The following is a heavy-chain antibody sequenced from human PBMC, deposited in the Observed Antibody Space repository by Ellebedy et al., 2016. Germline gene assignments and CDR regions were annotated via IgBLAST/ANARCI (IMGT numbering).Heavy chain of an antibody. CDR3: ARVEDLNFDY. J-gene: IGHJ4*02. Sequence: SETLSLTCTVSGDSINSNYWSWIRQSPEKGLEWIGYIYHSGSTNYNPSFKSRVTISVDTSKNQFSLTLTSVTAADTAVYFCARVEDLNFDYWGQGTLVTVSS. CDR2: IYHSGST. D-gene: IGHD3-3*01. CDR1: GDSINSNY. V-gene: IGHV4-59*01.